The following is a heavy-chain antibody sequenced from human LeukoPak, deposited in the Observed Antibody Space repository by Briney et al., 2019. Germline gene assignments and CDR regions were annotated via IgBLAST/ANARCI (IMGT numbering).Heavy chain of an antibody. J-gene: IGHJ5*02. CDR1: GDSISSGAYY. CDR3: ATNYGSGSYYLGPNWLDP. V-gene: IGHV4-61*02. Sequence: PSETLSLTCTVSGDSISSGAYYWSWIRQPAGKGLEWLGRIYTSGSTNYNPSLKSRVTISVDTSKIRFSLKLSSVTAADTAVYYCATNYGSGSYYLGPNWLDPWGQGTLVTVSS. D-gene: IGHD3-10*01. CDR2: IYTSGST.